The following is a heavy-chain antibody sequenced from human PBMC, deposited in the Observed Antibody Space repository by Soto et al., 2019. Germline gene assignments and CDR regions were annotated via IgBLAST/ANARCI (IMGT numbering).Heavy chain of an antibody. V-gene: IGHV5-51*01. CDR3: ARQRYNYDSSGSI. J-gene: IGHJ4*02. CDR2: IHPGDSDI. CDR1: GNSFTSYW. Sequence: EVQLVQSGAEVKKPGESLKISCKGSGNSFTSYWIHWVRQMPGKGLEWMGIIHPGDSDIRYSPSFEGQVSISADKSIDTAYLQWSSLKASDTAMYYCARQRYNYDSSGSIWGQGTLVTVSS. D-gene: IGHD3-22*01.